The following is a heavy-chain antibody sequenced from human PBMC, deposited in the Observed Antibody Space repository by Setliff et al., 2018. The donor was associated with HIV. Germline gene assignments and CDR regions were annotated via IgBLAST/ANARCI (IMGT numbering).Heavy chain of an antibody. V-gene: IGHV4-34*01. CDR1: GDSLSGYQ. CDR3: ARGRDYTGSWFRPFYLDF. J-gene: IGHJ4*01. D-gene: IGHD3-3*01. Sequence: SETLSLTCAVYGDSLSGYQWTWIRQAPGKGLEWIGEINHRGSTIYNPSLESRVSMSIDTSKNQFSLKLTSVTAADTAIYYCARGRDYTGSWFRPFYLDFWGHGNLVTVSS. CDR2: INHRGST.